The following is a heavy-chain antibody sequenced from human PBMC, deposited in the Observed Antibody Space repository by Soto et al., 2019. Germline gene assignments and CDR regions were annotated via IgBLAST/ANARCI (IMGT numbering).Heavy chain of an antibody. D-gene: IGHD1-26*01. J-gene: IGHJ4*02. CDR2: ISGSGDST. Sequence: EVQLLESGGGLVQPGGSLRLSCAASGFTFSSYAMRWVRQAPGKGLEWVSAISGSGDSTYYAASVKARFTISRDNSKNTLYLQMNSLRAEDTAIYYCARRGSGSYYDCWGQGTLVTVSS. CDR1: GFTFSSYA. V-gene: IGHV3-23*01. CDR3: ARRGSGSYYDC.